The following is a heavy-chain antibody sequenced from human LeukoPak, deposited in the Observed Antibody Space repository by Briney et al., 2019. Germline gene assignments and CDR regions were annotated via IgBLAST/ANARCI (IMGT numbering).Heavy chain of an antibody. CDR3: ARASYYYDSSGYPGYYFDY. CDR1: GYTFTDYY. Sequence: GASVKVSCKASGYTFTDYYMHWVRQAPGQGLEWMGWINPNSGGTNYAQKFQGKVTMTRDTSISTAYMELSRLRPDDTAVYYCARASYYYDSSGYPGYYFDYWGQGTLVTVSS. V-gene: IGHV1-2*02. J-gene: IGHJ4*02. D-gene: IGHD3-22*01. CDR2: INPNSGGT.